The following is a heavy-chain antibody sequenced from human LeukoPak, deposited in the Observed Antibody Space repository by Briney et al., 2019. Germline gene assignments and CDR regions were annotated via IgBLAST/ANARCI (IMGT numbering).Heavy chain of an antibody. D-gene: IGHD3-9*01. Sequence: PSETLSLTCTVSGYSISSGYYWGWIRQPPGKGLEWIGSIYHSGSTYYNPSLKSRVTISVDTSKNQFSLKLSSVTAADTAVYYCARVYDILTGQSPLAFDIWGQGTVVTVSS. J-gene: IGHJ3*02. CDR1: GYSISSGYY. V-gene: IGHV4-38-2*02. CDR3: ARVYDILTGQSPLAFDI. CDR2: IYHSGST.